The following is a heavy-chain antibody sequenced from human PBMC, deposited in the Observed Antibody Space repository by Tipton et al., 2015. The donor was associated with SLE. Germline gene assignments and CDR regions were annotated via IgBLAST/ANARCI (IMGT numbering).Heavy chain of an antibody. J-gene: IGHJ6*03. CDR3: TTGETYLANYYYYMDV. Sequence: GSLRLSCAASGFTFSIAWMNWVRQAPGKGLEWVGRIKSKTDGGTIDYAAPVKGRFTISRDDSESTVFLDMNSLKTEDTAVYYCTTGETYLANYYYYMDVWGKGTTVAVSS. CDR1: GFTFSIAW. V-gene: IGHV3-15*01. D-gene: IGHD2-21*01. CDR2: IKSKTDGGTI.